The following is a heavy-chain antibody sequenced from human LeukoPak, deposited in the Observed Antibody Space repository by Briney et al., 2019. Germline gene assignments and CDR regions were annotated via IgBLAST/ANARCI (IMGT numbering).Heavy chain of an antibody. V-gene: IGHV1-2*02. CDR2: INPNTGGT. CDR3: ARVHATGYFSLDLGY. CDR1: GYTLTGYF. J-gene: IGHJ4*02. Sequence: ASVKASCKASGYTLTGYFMHWVRQAPGQGLDWMGWINPNTGGTKYAQKFQGRVTMTRDTSIGTAYMELSTVTSDDTAVYFCARVHATGYFSLDLGYWGQGTLVTVSS. D-gene: IGHD3-9*01.